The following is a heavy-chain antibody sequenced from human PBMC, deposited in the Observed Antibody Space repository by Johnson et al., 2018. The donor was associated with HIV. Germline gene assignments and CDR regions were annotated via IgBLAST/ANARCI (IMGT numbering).Heavy chain of an antibody. D-gene: IGHD4-17*01. CDR2: IKSKTDGGTT. Sequence: VESGGGLVKPGGSIRLSCAASGFPFSDAWLSWVRPAPGKGLEWVGRIKSKTDGGTTDYAAPVKGRFTISRDDSKHTLYLQMNSRKTEDTAVYYCTTGTTVPTWDWGQGTMVTVSS. CDR1: GFPFSDAW. CDR3: TTGTTVPTWD. V-gene: IGHV3-15*01. J-gene: IGHJ3*01.